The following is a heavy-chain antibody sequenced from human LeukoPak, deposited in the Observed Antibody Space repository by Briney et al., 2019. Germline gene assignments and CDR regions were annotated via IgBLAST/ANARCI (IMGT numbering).Heavy chain of an antibody. CDR3: ATARGSGSSGSQGLDY. V-gene: IGHV1-46*01. Sequence: GASVTVSCKASGYTFTNLYMHWVRQAPGQGLEWMGSINPSGGTTTYAQKFQGRFTMTRDTSTSIVYMELSSLRSEDTAVNSCATARGSGSSGSQGLDYWGQGTLVTVSS. CDR1: GYTFTNLY. J-gene: IGHJ4*02. D-gene: IGHD6-19*01. CDR2: INPSGGTT.